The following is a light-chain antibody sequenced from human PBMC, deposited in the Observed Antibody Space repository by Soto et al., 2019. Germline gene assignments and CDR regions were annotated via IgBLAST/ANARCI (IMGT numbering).Light chain of an antibody. V-gene: IGKV3-20*01. Sequence: EIVLTQSPGTLSLSPGERATLSCRASQSVSNNYLAWYQQKPGQAPRLLIYCASNRATGIPDRVSGSGSGTDFTLTISRLEPEDFAVYYCQQYGSSGTFGQGTKVEIK. CDR1: QSVSNNY. J-gene: IGKJ1*01. CDR2: CAS. CDR3: QQYGSSGT.